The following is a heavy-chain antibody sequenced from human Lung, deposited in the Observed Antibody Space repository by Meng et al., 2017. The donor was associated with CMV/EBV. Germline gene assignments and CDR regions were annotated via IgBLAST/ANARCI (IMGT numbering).Heavy chain of an antibody. D-gene: IGHD2-2*01. Sequence: ASVKVSCKASDYTFGSYGISWVRQAPGQGLEWMGWISGYNGNTNYAQRLQGRVTMTTDTSTSTPYMELRSLRFDDTAVYYCARDRAMGSSWFDTWGQGTLVTVSS. CDR2: ISGYNGNT. J-gene: IGHJ5*02. CDR1: DYTFGSYG. V-gene: IGHV1-18*01. CDR3: ARDRAMGSSWFDT.